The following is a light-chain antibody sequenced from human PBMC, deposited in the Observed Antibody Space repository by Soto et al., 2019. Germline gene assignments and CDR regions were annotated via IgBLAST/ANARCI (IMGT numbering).Light chain of an antibody. J-gene: IGKJ1*01. CDR3: QQYGSSWR. Sequence: IVFTQSPAALSLFPGDRVTLSFRASQYINTRLAWYQHRPGQAPRLLIYQTSIRAAGIPARFSVSGSGTDFTLTISRLEPEDFAVYYCQQYGSSWRFCQGSKVDIK. CDR2: QTS. CDR1: QYINTR. V-gene: IGKV3-20*01.